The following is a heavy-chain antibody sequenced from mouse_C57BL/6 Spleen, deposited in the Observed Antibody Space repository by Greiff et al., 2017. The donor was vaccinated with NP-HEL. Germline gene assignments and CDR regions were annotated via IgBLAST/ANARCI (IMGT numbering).Heavy chain of an antibody. V-gene: IGHV1-52*01. CDR3: ARGACYGSHWYFDV. CDR2: IDPSDSET. J-gene: IGHJ1*03. D-gene: IGHD1-1*01. Sequence: QVQLQQPGAELVRPGSSVKLSCKASGYTFTSYWMHWVKQRPIQGLEWIGNIDPSDSETHYNQKFKDKATLTVDKSSSTAYMQLSSLTSEDSAVYYCARGACYGSHWYFDVWGTGTTVTVSS. CDR1: GYTFTSYW.